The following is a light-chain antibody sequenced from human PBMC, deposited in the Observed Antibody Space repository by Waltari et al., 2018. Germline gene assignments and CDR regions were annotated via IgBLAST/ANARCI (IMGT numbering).Light chain of an antibody. J-gene: IGKJ2*01. CDR2: DAS. CDR3: QHYHSRPYT. CDR1: QDITTS. Sequence: DIQLTQSPSSLSAAVGDRVTITCQATQDITTSLSWFQQKPGKAPQLLIYDASSLQAGVPSRFSGTGSGTAFSFTITSLQPEDSATYYCQHYHSRPYTFGRGTKLQIK. V-gene: IGKV1-33*01.